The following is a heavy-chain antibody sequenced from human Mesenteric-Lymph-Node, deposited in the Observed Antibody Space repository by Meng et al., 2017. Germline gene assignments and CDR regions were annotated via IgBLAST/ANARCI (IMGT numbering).Heavy chain of an antibody. Sequence: GESLKISCAASGFTFSSYWMSWVRQAPGKGLEWVANIKQDGSEKYYVDSVKGRFTISRDNAKNTLYLQMNSLRAEDTAVYFCARGGPRDGHPEYDYWGQGTLVTVSS. CDR3: ARGGPRDGHPEYDY. CDR2: IKQDGSEK. J-gene: IGHJ4*02. CDR1: GFTFSSYW. D-gene: IGHD5-24*01. V-gene: IGHV3-7*01.